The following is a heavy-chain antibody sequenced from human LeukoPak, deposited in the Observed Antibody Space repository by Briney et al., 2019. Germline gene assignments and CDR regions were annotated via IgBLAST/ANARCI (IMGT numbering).Heavy chain of an antibody. CDR3: ARHLSTSQASGGGY. Sequence: SETPSLTCTVSGGSVTSSGYYWGWIRQPPGKGLEWIGSIYYSGSSYYNPSLKSRVTISVDTSKNHFSLKLSSVTAADTAVYYCARHLSTSQASGGGYWGQGALVTVSS. CDR2: IYYSGSS. V-gene: IGHV4-39*01. J-gene: IGHJ4*02. D-gene: IGHD2-2*01. CDR1: GGSVTSSGYY.